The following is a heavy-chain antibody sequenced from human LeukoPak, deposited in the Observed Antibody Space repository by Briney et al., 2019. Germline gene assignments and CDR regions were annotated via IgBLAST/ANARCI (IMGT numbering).Heavy chain of an antibody. CDR2: TYSRGST. CDR1: GDSVSTTSFY. CDR3: ARSGPTAGRPDGFDI. V-gene: IGHV4-39*07. J-gene: IGHJ3*02. D-gene: IGHD1-26*01. Sequence: SETLSLTCTVSGDSVSTTSFYWGWIRQPPGKGLDCLGTTYSRGSTYNPSLTSRVTISVGRSKNQFSLKLSSVTAADTAVYYCARSGPTAGRPDGFDIWGQGTMVTVSS.